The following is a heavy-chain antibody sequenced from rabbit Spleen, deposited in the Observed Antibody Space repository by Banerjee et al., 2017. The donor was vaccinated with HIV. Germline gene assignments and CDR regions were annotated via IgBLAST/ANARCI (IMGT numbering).Heavy chain of an antibody. CDR3: ARDAGTSFSTYGMDL. D-gene: IGHD8-1*01. CDR2: IDINGDT. J-gene: IGHJ6*01. CDR1: GIDFSSTYY. V-gene: IGHV1S40*01. Sequence: QSLEESGGDLVKPGASLTLTCKASGIDFSSTYYMCWVRQAPGKGLEWIGCIDINGDTYYATWAKGRFTISSHNAQNTLYLQLNSLTAADTATYFCARDAGTSFSTYGMDLWGPGTLVTVS.